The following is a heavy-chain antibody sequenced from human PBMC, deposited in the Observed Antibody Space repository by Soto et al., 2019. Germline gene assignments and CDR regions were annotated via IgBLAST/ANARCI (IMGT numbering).Heavy chain of an antibody. CDR2: IIPLFGTA. V-gene: IGHV1-69*01. CDR3: ARGSPCSTTTCSLNEVWFDT. D-gene: IGHD1-1*01. CDR1: GETFSTFA. J-gene: IGHJ5*02. Sequence: QVQLLQSGAELKRPGSSVKVSCKASGETFSTFAITWVRQAPGHGPEWMGGIIPLFGTAHYARRFEDRVTMTADESTSTPCMGLRSLTSEDTSIYYCARGSPCSTTTCSLNEVWFDTWGQGTLVTVST.